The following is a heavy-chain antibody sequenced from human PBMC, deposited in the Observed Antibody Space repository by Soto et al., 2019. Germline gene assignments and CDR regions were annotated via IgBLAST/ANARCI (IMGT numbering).Heavy chain of an antibody. J-gene: IGHJ5*02. D-gene: IGHD3-22*01. CDR3: ARALYYYDSSGYYSP. Sequence: EVQLVESGGGLVKPGGSLRLSCAASGFTFSIYSMNWVRQAPGKGLEWVSSISSSSSYIYYADSVKGRFTISRDNAKNSLYLQMNSLRAEDTAVYYCARALYYYDSSGYYSPWGQGTLVTVSS. V-gene: IGHV3-21*01. CDR1: GFTFSIYS. CDR2: ISSSSSYI.